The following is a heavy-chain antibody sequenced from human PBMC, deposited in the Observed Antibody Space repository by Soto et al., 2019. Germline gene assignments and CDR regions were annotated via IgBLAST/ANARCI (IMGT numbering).Heavy chain of an antibody. CDR3: AKDVYVSKVTAARSLDYFYGMDV. CDR1: GFTSSSYA. CDR2: ISGSGGST. J-gene: IGHJ6*02. V-gene: IGHV3-23*01. Sequence: PGGSLRLSCAASGFTSSSYAMSWVRQAPGQGLEWVSAISGSGGSTYYADSVKGRFTISRDNSKNTLYLQMNSLRAEDTAVYHCAKDVYVSKVTAARSLDYFYGMDVWCQGTTVTVSS. D-gene: IGHD6-6*01.